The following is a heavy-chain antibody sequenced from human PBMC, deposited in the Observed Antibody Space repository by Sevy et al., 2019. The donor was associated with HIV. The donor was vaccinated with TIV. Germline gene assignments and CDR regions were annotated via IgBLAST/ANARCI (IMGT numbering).Heavy chain of an antibody. CDR2: IYPGDSDI. V-gene: IGHV5-51*01. CDR1: GYSFTSYW. CDR3: ARHRLGYCSRTSCSGGDY. Sequence: GESLKISCKSSGYSFTSYWIGWVRQMTGKGLECMGIIYPGDSDIRYSPSFQGQVTITADKSINTAYLQWSSLKASDRAMYYCARHRLGYCSRTSCSGGDYWGQGSLVTVSS. J-gene: IGHJ4*02. D-gene: IGHD2-2*01.